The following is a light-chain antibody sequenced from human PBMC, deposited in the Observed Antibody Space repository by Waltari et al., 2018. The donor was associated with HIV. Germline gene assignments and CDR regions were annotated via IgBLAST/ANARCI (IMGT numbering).Light chain of an antibody. CDR2: RGD. V-gene: IGLV1-47*01. CDR1: TSNIASDS. Sequence: TQSPSASGAPGQRVTLTGSAVTSNIASDSISWYQQVPGTAPKLLIFRGDQRPSGVPDRFSGSKSGASSSLAISGLQSDDEADYYCAAWTDIMSGWLFGGGTKLTVL. CDR3: AAWTDIMSGWL. J-gene: IGLJ3*02.